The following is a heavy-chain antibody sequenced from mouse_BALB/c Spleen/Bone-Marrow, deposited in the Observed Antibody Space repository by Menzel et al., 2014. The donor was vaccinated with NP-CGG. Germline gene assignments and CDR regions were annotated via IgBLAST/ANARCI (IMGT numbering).Heavy chain of an antibody. CDR3: ARRYGNYGAMDY. CDR1: GFTFSSYA. J-gene: IGHJ4*01. D-gene: IGHD2-10*02. Sequence: EVMLVESGGGLVRPGGSLKLSCAASGFTFSSYAMSWVCQTPEKRLEWVATISSGGCYIYYPDSVKGRFTISRDNAKNTLYLQMSSLRAEDTAMYYCARRYGNYGAMDYWGQGTSVTVSS. CDR2: ISSGGCYI. V-gene: IGHV5-9-1*01.